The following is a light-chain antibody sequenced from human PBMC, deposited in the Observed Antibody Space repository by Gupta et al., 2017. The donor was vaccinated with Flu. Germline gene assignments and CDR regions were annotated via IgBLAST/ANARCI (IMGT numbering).Light chain of an antibody. V-gene: IGLV2-14*01. J-gene: IGLJ1*01. CDR3: SSYTSSSLYV. CDR1: SSDVGGYNY. CDR2: EVS. Sequence: QSALTQPASVSGSPGQSITISCTGTSSDVGGYNYVSWYQQHPGKAPKLMIYEVSNRPSGVSNRFSGSKSGTTASLTISGLQAEDEADYYCSSYTSSSLYVFGTGTKVT.